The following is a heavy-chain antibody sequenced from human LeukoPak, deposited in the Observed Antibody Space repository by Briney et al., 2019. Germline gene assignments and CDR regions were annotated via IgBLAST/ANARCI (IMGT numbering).Heavy chain of an antibody. J-gene: IGHJ4*02. CDR2: INHSGST. CDR3: ARHGLRSTGGSFGY. D-gene: IGHD5-12*01. Sequence: SETLSLTCAVYGGSFSGYYWSWIRQPPGKGLEWIGEINHSGSTNYNPSLKSRVTISVDTSKNQFSLKLSSVTAADTAVYYCARHGLRSTGGSFGYWGQGTLVTVSS. V-gene: IGHV4-34*01. CDR1: GGSFSGYY.